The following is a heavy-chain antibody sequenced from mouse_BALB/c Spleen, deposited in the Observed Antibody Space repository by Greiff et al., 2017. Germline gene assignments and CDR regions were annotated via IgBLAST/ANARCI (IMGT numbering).Heavy chain of an antibody. CDR2: INPYNGAT. D-gene: IGHD1-1*01. V-gene: IGHV1-26*01. J-gene: IGHJ1*01. CDR1: GYSFTGYY. CDR3: ARDYGSSSWYFDV. Sequence: EVQLQQSGPELVKPGASVKISCKASGYSFTGYYMHWVKQSHVKSLEWIGRINPYNGATSYNQNFKDKASLTVDKSSSTAYMELHSLTSEDSAVYYCARDYGSSSWYFDVWGAGTTVTVSS.